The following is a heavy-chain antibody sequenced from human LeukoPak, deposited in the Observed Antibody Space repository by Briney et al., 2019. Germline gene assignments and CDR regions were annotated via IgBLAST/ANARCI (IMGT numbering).Heavy chain of an antibody. CDR1: GFTFDDYA. Sequence: GGSLRLSCAASGFTFDDYAMHWVRQAPGKGLEWVSGISWNSGSIGYADSVKGRFTISRDNAKNSLYLQMNSLRAEDTALYYCAKDIRNGWWLTSTVTRGGFDCWGQGTLVTVSS. D-gene: IGHD4-17*01. J-gene: IGHJ4*02. V-gene: IGHV3-9*01. CDR3: AKDIRNGWWLTSTVTRGGFDC. CDR2: ISWNSGSI.